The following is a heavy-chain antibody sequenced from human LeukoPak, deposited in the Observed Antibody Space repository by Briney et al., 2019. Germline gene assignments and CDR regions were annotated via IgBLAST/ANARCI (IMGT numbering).Heavy chain of an antibody. CDR2: IGGGGTNT. J-gene: IGHJ4*02. D-gene: IGHD3-22*01. CDR1: GFTFTDFA. Sequence: PGGSLRLSCAASGFTFTDFAMNWVRQAPGKGLEWVSGIGGGGTNTDYADSVKGRFTISRDNSKSTLTLQMSSLRADDTAVYFCAKDARGYHRPIDHWGQGILVTVSS. CDR3: AKDARGYHRPIDH. V-gene: IGHV3-23*01.